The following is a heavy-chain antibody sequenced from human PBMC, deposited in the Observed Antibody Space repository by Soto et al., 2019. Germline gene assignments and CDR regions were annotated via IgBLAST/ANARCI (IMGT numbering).Heavy chain of an antibody. D-gene: IGHD3-10*01. CDR3: ARDLDSITMVRGVMNYGTDV. CDR2: IYYSGST. CDR1: GGSISSGDYY. J-gene: IGHJ6*02. V-gene: IGHV4-30-4*01. Sequence: SETLSLTCTVSGGSISSGDYYWSWIRQPPGKGLEWIGYIYYSGSTYYNPSLKSRVTISVDTSKNQFSLKLSSVTAADTAVYYCARDLDSITMVRGVMNYGTDVWGQGTTVTVSS.